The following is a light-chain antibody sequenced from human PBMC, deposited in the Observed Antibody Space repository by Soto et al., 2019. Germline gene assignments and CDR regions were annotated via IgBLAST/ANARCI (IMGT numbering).Light chain of an antibody. CDR1: NRDVGSYNL. CDR2: EVR. J-gene: IGLJ2*01. V-gene: IGLV2-14*01. CDR3: SSYISSSTFVV. Sequence: QSALTQPASVSGSPGQSITIACTGTNRDVGSYNLVSWYQQRPGEAPKLIISEVRNRPSGISYRFTGSKSGNTASLTISGLQAEDEADYYCSSYISSSTFVVFGGGTQLTVL.